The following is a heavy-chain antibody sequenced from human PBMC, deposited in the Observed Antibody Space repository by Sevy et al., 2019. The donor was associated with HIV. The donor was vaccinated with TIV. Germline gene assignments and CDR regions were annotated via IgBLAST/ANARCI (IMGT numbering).Heavy chain of an antibody. Sequence: GGSLRLSCAASGFTFSTYSMNWVHQAPGKGLEWVSSIRSSGSYIYYADSLKGRFTISRDNAKNSLSLQMHSLRAEDSAAYYCARESSSSWYDGYYYYGLDVWGQGTTVTVSS. J-gene: IGHJ6*02. CDR3: ARESSSSWYDGYYYYGLDV. V-gene: IGHV3-21*01. CDR2: IRSSGSYI. CDR1: GFTFSTYS. D-gene: IGHD6-13*01.